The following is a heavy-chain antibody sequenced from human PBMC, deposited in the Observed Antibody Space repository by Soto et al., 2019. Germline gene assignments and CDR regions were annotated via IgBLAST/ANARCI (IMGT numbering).Heavy chain of an antibody. CDR3: ARGSSDYDFWSGFYYYYMDV. V-gene: IGHV1-18*01. Sequence: ASVKVSCKACGDTFTSYGISWVRQAPGQGLEWMGWISAYNGNTNYAQKLQGRVTMTTDTSTSTAYMELRSLRSDDTAVYYCARGSSDYDFWSGFYYYYMDVWGKGTTVTVSS. CDR1: GDTFTSYG. J-gene: IGHJ6*03. D-gene: IGHD3-3*01. CDR2: ISAYNGNT.